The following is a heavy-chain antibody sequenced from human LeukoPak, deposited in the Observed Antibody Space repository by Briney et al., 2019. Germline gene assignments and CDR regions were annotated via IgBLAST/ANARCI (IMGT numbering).Heavy chain of an antibody. D-gene: IGHD3-22*01. CDR3: ARKGYYDSSADC. J-gene: IGHJ4*02. CDR2: IWYDGSNK. V-gene: IGHV3-33*01. Sequence: PGGSLRLSCAASGFTFSSYGMHWVRQAPGKGLEWVAVIWYDGSNKYYADSVKGRFTISRDNSKNTLYLQMNSLRAEDTAVYYCARKGYYDSSADCWGQGTLVTVSS. CDR1: GFTFSSYG.